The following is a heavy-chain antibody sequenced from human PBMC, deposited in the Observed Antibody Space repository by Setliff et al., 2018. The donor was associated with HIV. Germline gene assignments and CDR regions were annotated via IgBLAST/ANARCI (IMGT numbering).Heavy chain of an antibody. D-gene: IGHD2-21*02. CDR3: AREVTSFEAFDL. J-gene: IGHJ3*01. CDR2: ISGSAGTT. CDR1: GFTFSNYA. Sequence: GGSLRLSCAASGFTFSNYAMSWVRQAPGKGLEWVSGISGSAGTTYYADSVRGRFTISRDNAKNSLYLQMSSLRAEDTAVYYCAREVTSFEAFDLWGQGTMVTVSS. V-gene: IGHV3-23*01.